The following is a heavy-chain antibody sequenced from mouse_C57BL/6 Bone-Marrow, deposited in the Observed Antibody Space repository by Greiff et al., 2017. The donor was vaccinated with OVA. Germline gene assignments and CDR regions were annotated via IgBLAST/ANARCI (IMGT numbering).Heavy chain of an antibody. D-gene: IGHD2-2*01. J-gene: IGHJ4*01. CDR2: ISSGSSTI. Sequence: VQLKESGGGLVKPGGSLKLSCAASGFTFSDYGMHWVRQAPEKGLEWVAYISSGSSTIYYADTVKGRFTISRDNAKNTLFLQMTSLRSEDTAMYYCARRLHYYAMDYWGQGTSVTVSS. CDR1: GFTFSDYG. V-gene: IGHV5-17*01. CDR3: ARRLHYYAMDY.